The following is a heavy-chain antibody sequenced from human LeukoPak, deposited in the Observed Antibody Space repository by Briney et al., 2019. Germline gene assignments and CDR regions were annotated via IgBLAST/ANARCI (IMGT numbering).Heavy chain of an antibody. J-gene: IGHJ6*04. CDR1: GSTFSNAW. CDR2: IKSKTDGGTT. D-gene: IGHD3-10*01. V-gene: IGHV3-15*01. CDR3: TTGGGPGSYFYYGMGV. Sequence: GGSLRLSCAASGSTFSNAWMSWVRQAPGKGLEWVGRIKSKTDGGTTDYAAPVKGRFTISRDDSKNTLYLQMNSLKTEDTAVYYCTTGGGPGSYFYYGMGVWGKGTTVTVSS.